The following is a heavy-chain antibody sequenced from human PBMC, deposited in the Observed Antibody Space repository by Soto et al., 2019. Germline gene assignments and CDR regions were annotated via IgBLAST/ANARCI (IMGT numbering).Heavy chain of an antibody. V-gene: IGHV4-39*01. J-gene: IGHJ4*02. CDR3: ARHRERDGYSGRPH. CDR1: GGSISSSSYY. D-gene: IGHD1-26*01. CDR2: IYYSGST. Sequence: QLQLQESGPGLVKPSETLSLTCTVSGGSISSSSYYWGWIRQPPGKGLEWIGSIYYSGSTYYNPSLKSRVTISVDTSKNQFSLKLSSVTAADTAVYYCARHRERDGYSGRPHWGQGTLVTVSS.